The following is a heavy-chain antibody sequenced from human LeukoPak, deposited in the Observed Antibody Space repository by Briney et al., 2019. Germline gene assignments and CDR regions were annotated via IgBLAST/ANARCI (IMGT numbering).Heavy chain of an antibody. CDR1: GFTFSSYG. Sequence: GGSLRLSCAASGFTFSSYGMHLVRQAPGKGLEWVAVISYDGSNKYYADSVKGRFTISRDNSKNTLYLQMNSLRAEDTAVYYCAKDGGTGTPFDYWGQGTLVTVSS. V-gene: IGHV3-30*18. J-gene: IGHJ4*02. CDR2: ISYDGSNK. D-gene: IGHD3-9*01. CDR3: AKDGGTGTPFDY.